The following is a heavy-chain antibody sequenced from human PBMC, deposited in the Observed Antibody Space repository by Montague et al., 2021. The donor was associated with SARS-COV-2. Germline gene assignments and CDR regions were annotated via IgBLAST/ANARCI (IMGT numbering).Heavy chain of an antibody. J-gene: IGHJ4*02. V-gene: IGHV4-34*01. D-gene: IGHD3-10*01. CDR1: GGSFSGYY. Sequence: SETLSLTCAVSGGSFSGYYWSWIRQPPEKGLEWIGEINQSGRTNNNPSLKSRVIISVDTSKNQFSLKLSSVTAADTAVHYCARRGSAVWGVTVSDDLDYWGQGILVIVSS. CDR3: ARRGSAVWGVTVSDDLDY. CDR2: INQSGRT.